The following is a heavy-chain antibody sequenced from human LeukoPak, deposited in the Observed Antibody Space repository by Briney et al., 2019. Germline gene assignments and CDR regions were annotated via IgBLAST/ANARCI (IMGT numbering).Heavy chain of an antibody. Sequence: ASVKVSCKASGGTFSSYAISWVRQAPGKGLEWVGGIITIFGTVNYAEKVQGRVTITGDKSTSTAYMELSSLRAEDTAVYYCARRVLRFFEWLPDYYYYYMEVWGKGATVTVSS. CDR2: IITIFGTV. V-gene: IGHV1-69*06. D-gene: IGHD3-3*01. J-gene: IGHJ6*03. CDR3: ARRVLRFFEWLPDYYYYYMEV. CDR1: GGTFSSYA.